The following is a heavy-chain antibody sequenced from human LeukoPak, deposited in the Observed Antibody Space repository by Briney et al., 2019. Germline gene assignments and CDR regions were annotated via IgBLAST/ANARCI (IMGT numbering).Heavy chain of an antibody. Sequence: SETLSLTCTVSGGSITSGSYYWGWIRQPPGKGLEWIGSIYYSGSTYYNPSLKSRITISLDTSKNQFPLKLSSVTAADTAMYYCARDKTFEVVNYFDYWGQGTLVTVSS. CDR3: ARDKTFEVVNYFDY. V-gene: IGHV4-39*06. J-gene: IGHJ4*02. CDR2: IYYSGST. CDR1: GGSITSGSYY. D-gene: IGHD3-3*01.